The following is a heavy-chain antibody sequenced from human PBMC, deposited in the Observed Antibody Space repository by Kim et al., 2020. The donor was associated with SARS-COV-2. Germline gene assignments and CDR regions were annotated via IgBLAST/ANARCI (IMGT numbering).Heavy chain of an antibody. V-gene: IGHV3-9*01. J-gene: IGHJ3*02. D-gene: IGHD3-16*02. CDR3: ATHSFLGELSVYAFDI. Sequence: SVKGRFTISRDNAKNSLYLPMNSLSAEDTALYYCATHSFLGELSVYAFDIWGQGTMVTVSS.